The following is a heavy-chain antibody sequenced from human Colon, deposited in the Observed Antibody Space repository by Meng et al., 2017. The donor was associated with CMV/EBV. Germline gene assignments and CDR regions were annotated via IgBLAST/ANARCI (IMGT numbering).Heavy chain of an antibody. CDR1: GGSFSNYA. CDR3: ARARDRDGLYNFDS. CDR2: IVPIFVTP. D-gene: IGHD5-24*01. Sequence: VQLVQSGGEVKKPGSSVKVSCRTSGGSFSNYAVSWVRQAPGQGLEWMGGIVPIFVTPNYAQKFQGRVTVTADESTSTAYMELSSLTSEDTAIYYCARARDRDGLYNFDSWGQGTLVTVSS. J-gene: IGHJ4*02. V-gene: IGHV1-69*12.